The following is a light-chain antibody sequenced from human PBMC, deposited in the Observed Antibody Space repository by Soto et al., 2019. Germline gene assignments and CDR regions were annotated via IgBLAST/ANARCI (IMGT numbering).Light chain of an antibody. CDR1: QSVSSSF. CDR2: GAS. V-gene: IGKV3-20*01. CDR3: QQYGSSPLT. Sequence: EIVLTQSPGTLSLSPGERATLSCRASQSVSSSFLAWYQQNPGQAPSLLIYGASSRATGIPDRFSGSGSGTDCTLTISRLAADDVAVYYCQQYGSSPLTFGGGTKVEIK. J-gene: IGKJ4*01.